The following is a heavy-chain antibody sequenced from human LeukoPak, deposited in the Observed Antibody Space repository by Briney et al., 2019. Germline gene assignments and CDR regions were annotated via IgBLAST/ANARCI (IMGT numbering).Heavy chain of an antibody. J-gene: IGHJ4*02. D-gene: IGHD2-21*01. CDR3: SKGVTYYRPGYDI. CDR1: LYTFFNSD. V-gene: IGHV1-8*01. CDR2: VNANRGKT. Sequence: APLKVSSTASLYTFFNSDIHSGRQAPGHGLEWRGRVNANRGKTGFAQKFQRSLTMTTNTSISTAYMDLSSLRSDDTAVYYCSKGVTYYRPGYDIWGQGTLVTVSS.